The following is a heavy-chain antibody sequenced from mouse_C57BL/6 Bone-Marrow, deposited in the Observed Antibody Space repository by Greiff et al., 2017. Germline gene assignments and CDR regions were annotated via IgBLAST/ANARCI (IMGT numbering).Heavy chain of an antibody. V-gene: IGHV1-64*01. CDR3: ATLIPAWFAY. Sequence: QVQLQQPGAELVKPGASVKLSCKASGYTFTSYWMHWVKQRPGQGLEWIGMIHPNSGSTNYNAKFKSKATLTVDKSSSTAYMPLSSLTSEDSAVYDCATLIPAWFAYWGQGTLVTVSA. CDR2: IHPNSGST. CDR1: GYTFTSYW. J-gene: IGHJ3*01.